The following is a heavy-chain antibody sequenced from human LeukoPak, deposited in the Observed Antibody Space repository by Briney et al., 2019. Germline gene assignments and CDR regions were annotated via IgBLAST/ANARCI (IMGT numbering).Heavy chain of an antibody. CDR3: ARLYYYVSGVWFDP. Sequence: SETLSLTCTVSGGSINSITYYWGWIRQAPGKDLEWIGSTYHSGTTYYNPSLKSRVTISIDTSKNHFSLRLSSVTAADTAVYYCARLYYYVSGVWFDPWGQGTLVTVSS. V-gene: IGHV4-39*02. CDR1: GGSINSITYY. J-gene: IGHJ5*02. CDR2: TYHSGTT. D-gene: IGHD3-10*01.